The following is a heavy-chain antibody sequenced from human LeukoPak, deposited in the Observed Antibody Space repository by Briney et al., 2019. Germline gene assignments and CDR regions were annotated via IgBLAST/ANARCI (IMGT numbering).Heavy chain of an antibody. CDR3: ATGGGSYYAY. J-gene: IGHJ4*02. D-gene: IGHD1-26*01. Sequence: PGGSLRLSCAGPGFMFSSYWMHWVRQAPGKGLVWVSHITTDGSRTTYTDSVKGRFTISRDNAKNTLYLQMNSLRAEDTAVYYCATGGGSYYAYWGQGTLVTASS. V-gene: IGHV3-74*01. CDR2: ITTDGSRT. CDR1: GFMFSSYW.